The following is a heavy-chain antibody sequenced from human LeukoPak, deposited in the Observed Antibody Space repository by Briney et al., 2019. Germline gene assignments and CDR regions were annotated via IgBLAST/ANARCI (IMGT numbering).Heavy chain of an antibody. CDR3: ARVPRIAAAGWGNWFDP. D-gene: IGHD6-13*01. CDR1: DGSIRSGGYS. Sequence: PSETRSLTGAFSDGSIRSGGYSWSWNRQPPGKGLEWIGYIYHSGSTYYNPSLKSRVTISVDRSKNQFSLKLSSVTAADTAVYYCARVPRIAAAGWGNWFDPWGQGTLVTVSS. CDR2: IYHSGST. V-gene: IGHV4-30-2*01. J-gene: IGHJ5*02.